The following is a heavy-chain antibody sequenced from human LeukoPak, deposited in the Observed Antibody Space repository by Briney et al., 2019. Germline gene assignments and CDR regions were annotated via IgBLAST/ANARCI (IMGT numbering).Heavy chain of an antibody. CDR2: INHSGST. J-gene: IGHJ4*02. D-gene: IGHD3-9*01. CDR1: GGSFSSSY. V-gene: IGHV4-34*01. Sequence: PSETLSLTCAVYGGSFSSSYWSWIRQPPGKGLEWIGEINHSGSTNYSPSLKSRVTMSVDTSKNQFSLKLSSVTAADTAVYYCARDGRSYDILTGYDNWAQGTLDTVSS. CDR3: ARDGRSYDILTGYDN.